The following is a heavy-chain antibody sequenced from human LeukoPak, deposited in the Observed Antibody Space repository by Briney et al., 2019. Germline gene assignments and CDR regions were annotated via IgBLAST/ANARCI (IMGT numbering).Heavy chain of an antibody. CDR3: ASSARFGYSYGLNWFDP. Sequence: SETLSLTCTVSGYSISSGYYWGWIRQPPGKGLEWIGSIYHSGSTYYNPSLKSRVTISVDTSKNQFSLKLSSVTAADTAVYYCASSARFGYSYGLNWFDPWGQGTLVTVSS. J-gene: IGHJ5*02. V-gene: IGHV4-38-2*02. D-gene: IGHD5-18*01. CDR2: IYHSGST. CDR1: GYSISSGYY.